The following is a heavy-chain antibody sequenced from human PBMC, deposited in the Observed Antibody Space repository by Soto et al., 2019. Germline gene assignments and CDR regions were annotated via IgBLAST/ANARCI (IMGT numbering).Heavy chain of an antibody. D-gene: IGHD6-19*01. CDR1: GYTFTSYY. CDR3: ARHPFIAVAGDNWFDP. J-gene: IGHJ5*02. Sequence: QVQLVQSGAEVKKPGASVKVSCKASGYTFTSYYMHWARQAPGQGLEWMGIINPSGGSTSYAQKFQGRVTMTRDTSTSTVYMELSRLRSEDTAVYYCARHPFIAVAGDNWFDPWGQGTLVTVSS. V-gene: IGHV1-46*03. CDR2: INPSGGST.